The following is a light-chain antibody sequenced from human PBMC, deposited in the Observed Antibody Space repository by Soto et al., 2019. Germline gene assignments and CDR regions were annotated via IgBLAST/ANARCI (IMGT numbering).Light chain of an antibody. J-gene: IGKJ5*01. V-gene: IGKV3-20*01. CDR1: QSVSSSY. Sequence: EIVLTQSPGTLSLSPGERATLSCRASQSVSSSYLAWYQQKPGQAPRLLIYRTSNRATGIPDRFSGSGSGTDFTLTISRLEPEDFAVYYCQHYVNSPFTFGQGTRLEI. CDR2: RTS. CDR3: QHYVNSPFT.